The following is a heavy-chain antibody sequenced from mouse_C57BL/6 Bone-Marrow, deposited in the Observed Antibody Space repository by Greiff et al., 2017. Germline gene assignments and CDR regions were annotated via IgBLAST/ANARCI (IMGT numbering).Heavy chain of an antibody. CDR1: GFTFSSYG. Sequence: EVHLVEPGGDLVKPGGSLKLSCAASGFTFSSYGMSWVRQTPDKRLEWVANISSGGSYTYYPDSVKGRFTISRDNAKNTLYLQMSSLKSEDTAMYYCARQGYYAMDYWGQGTSVTVSS. CDR2: ISSGGSYT. J-gene: IGHJ4*01. CDR3: ARQGYYAMDY. V-gene: IGHV5-6*01.